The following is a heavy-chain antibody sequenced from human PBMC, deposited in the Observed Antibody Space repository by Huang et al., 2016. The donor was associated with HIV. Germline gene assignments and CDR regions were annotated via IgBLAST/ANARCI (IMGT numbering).Heavy chain of an antibody. CDR2: INTNTGNP. CDR1: GYPFTSHT. CDR3: LIILVRGLIDAVDY. V-gene: IGHV7-4-1*02. D-gene: IGHD3-10*01. J-gene: IGHJ4*02. Sequence: QVQLVQSGSELKKPGASVKVSCKVSGYPFTSHTINWVRQAPGQGLEWMGWINTNTGNPTYAPGFTGRIVFSLDTSVSTAYLQISSLKAEDTAVYYCLIILVRGLIDAVDYWGQGTLVTVSS.